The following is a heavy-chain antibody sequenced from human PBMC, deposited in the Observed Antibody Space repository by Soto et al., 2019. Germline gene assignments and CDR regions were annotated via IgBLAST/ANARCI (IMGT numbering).Heavy chain of an antibody. D-gene: IGHD3-10*01. CDR1: GGSISSYY. CDR3: ARASSGSYYNVYGLDV. CDR2: IYYSGST. V-gene: IGHV4-59*01. Sequence: SETLSLTCTVSGGSISSYYWSWIRQPPGKGLEWIGYIYYSGSTNYNPSLKSQVTISVDTSKNQFSLKLTSVTAADTAVYYCARASSGSYYNVYGLDVWGQGTTVTVSS. J-gene: IGHJ6*02.